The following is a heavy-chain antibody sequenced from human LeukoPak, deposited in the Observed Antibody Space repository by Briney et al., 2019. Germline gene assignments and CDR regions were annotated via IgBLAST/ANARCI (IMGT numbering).Heavy chain of an antibody. CDR2: IYSGGMT. CDR3: YPRPVLPAASPPPGNYRDV. CDR1: GLNVTYNY. V-gene: IGHV3-53*01. D-gene: IGHD2-2*01. Sequence: GGSLRLSCAASGLNVTYNYMSWVRQAPGKGLEWLSVIYSGGMTYYADSVKGRFIISRDNSKNTLYLQMNRLRAEDTAVYYCYPRPVLPAASPPPGNYRDVGEKGTPVPFPS. J-gene: IGHJ6*03.